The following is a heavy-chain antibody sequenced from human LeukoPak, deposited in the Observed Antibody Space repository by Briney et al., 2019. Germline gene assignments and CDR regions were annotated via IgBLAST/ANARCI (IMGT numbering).Heavy chain of an antibody. CDR3: AKEDRITIFGVVRLGSYFDY. Sequence: PGGSLRLSCAASGFTFSSYAMSWVRQAPGKGLEWVSAISGSGGSTYCADSVKGRFTISRDNSKNTLYLQMNSLRAEDTAVYYCAKEDRITIFGVVRLGSYFDYWGQGTLVTVSS. V-gene: IGHV3-23*01. J-gene: IGHJ4*02. CDR1: GFTFSSYA. CDR2: ISGSGGST. D-gene: IGHD3-3*01.